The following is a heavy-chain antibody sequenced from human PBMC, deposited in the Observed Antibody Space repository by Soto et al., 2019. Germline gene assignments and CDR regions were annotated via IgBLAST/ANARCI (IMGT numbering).Heavy chain of an antibody. V-gene: IGHV1-69*13. CDR1: GGTFSSYA. J-gene: IGHJ4*02. CDR3: ARVVDSSGYVDY. D-gene: IGHD3-22*01. Sequence: SVKVSCKASGGTFSSYAISWVRQAPGQGLEWMGGIIPIFGTANYAQKFQGRVTITADEPTSTAYMELSSLRSEDTAVYYCARVVDSSGYVDYWGQGTLVTSPQ. CDR2: IIPIFGTA.